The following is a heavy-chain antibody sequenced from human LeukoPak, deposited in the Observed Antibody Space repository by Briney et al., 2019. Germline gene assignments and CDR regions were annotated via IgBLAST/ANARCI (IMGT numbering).Heavy chain of an antibody. D-gene: IGHD5-24*01. V-gene: IGHV4-59*01. CDR2: IYYRGST. CDR3: ARYWGVQLWPHWYFDL. J-gene: IGHJ2*01. Sequence: PETLSLTSTVSGGSISSFYWSSFCQTPRKGPAWLWYIYYRGSTKYNPSLNRRVTISVDRSKNQFSLNLNSVTAADTAGYYCARYWGVQLWPHWYFDLWGRGSLITVSS. CDR1: GGSISSFY.